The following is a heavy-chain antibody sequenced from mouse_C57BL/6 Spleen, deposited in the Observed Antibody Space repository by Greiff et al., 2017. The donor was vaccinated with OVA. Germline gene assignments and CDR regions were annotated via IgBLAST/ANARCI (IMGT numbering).Heavy chain of an antibody. J-gene: IGHJ4*01. V-gene: IGHV1-9*01. CDR2: ILPGSGST. CDR3: ARRNLLRPLYYYAMDY. D-gene: IGHD2-12*01. Sequence: QVQLQQSGAELMKPGASVKLSCKATGYTFTGYWIEWVKQRPGHGLEWIGEILPGSGSTNYNEKFKGKATFTADTSSNTAYMQLSSLTTEDSAIYYCARRNLLRPLYYYAMDYWGQGTSVTVSS. CDR1: GYTFTGYW.